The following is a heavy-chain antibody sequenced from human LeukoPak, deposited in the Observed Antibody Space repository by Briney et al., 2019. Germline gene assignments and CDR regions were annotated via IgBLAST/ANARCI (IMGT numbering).Heavy chain of an antibody. CDR2: LSANANSI. Sequence: GGSLRLSCAASGFSLSTYGMNWVRQAPGKGLDWVSDLSANANSIHYADSVKGRFTISRDNAKNTLYLQMNNLRAEDTAVYYCARDGYGYTSRKNDRFDIWGQGTMVSVSS. CDR3: ARDGYGYTSRKNDRFDI. J-gene: IGHJ3*02. CDR1: GFSLSTYG. V-gene: IGHV3-23*01. D-gene: IGHD5-24*01.